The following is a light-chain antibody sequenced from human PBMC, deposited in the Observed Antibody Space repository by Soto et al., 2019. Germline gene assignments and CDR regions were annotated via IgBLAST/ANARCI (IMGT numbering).Light chain of an antibody. V-gene: IGLV6-57*04. Sequence: NFMLTQPHSVSESPRMTVTISCTRSSGSIASHYVQWYQQRPGSAPTTVIYEDNQRPSGVPDRFSGSVDSSSNSASLTISGLKTEDEADYYCQSYDTNNQGVFGGGTKLTVL. CDR2: EDN. CDR1: SGSIASHY. CDR3: QSYDTNNQGV. J-gene: IGLJ3*02.